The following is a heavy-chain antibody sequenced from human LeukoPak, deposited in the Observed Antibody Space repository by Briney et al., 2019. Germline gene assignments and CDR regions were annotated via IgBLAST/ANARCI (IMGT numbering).Heavy chain of an antibody. J-gene: IGHJ4*02. CDR2: IYYSGST. V-gene: IGHV4-30-4*08. D-gene: IGHD2-2*01. CDR1: GGSISSGDYY. CDR3: ARGYCSSTSCYFYFDY. Sequence: PSETLSLTCTVSGGSISSGDYYWSWIRQPPGKGLEWIGYIYYSGSTYYNPSLKSRVTISVDTSKNQFSLKLSSVTAADTAVYYCARGYCSSTSCYFYFDYWGQGTLVTVSS.